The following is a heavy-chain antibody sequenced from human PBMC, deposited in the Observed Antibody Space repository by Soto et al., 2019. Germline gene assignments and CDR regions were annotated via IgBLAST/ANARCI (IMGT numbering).Heavy chain of an antibody. CDR3: ATVHSTSRSFDY. J-gene: IGHJ4*02. Sequence: VGSLRLSCAASGFTFSMSAMTWVRQAPGKGLEWVSTTGLNGRTTYYADSVKGRFTVSRDNSKNTLDLHMSSLRAEDTAVYYCATVHSTSRSFDYWGQGTLVTVSS. CDR1: GFTFSMSA. D-gene: IGHD6-6*01. CDR2: TGLNGRTT. V-gene: IGHV3-23*01.